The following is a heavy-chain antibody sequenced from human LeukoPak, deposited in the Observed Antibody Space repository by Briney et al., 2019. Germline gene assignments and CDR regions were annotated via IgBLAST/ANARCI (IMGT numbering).Heavy chain of an antibody. J-gene: IGHJ4*02. CDR3: ARSDDFWSGYYTAYFDY. V-gene: IGHV1-2*02. D-gene: IGHD3-3*01. Sequence: GASVKVSCKTSGYTFTGYYMHWVRQAPGQELEWMGWINPNSGGTNYAQKFQGRVTMTRDTSISTAYMELSRLRSDDTAVYYCARSDDFWSGYYTAYFDYWGQGTLVTVSS. CDR2: INPNSGGT. CDR1: GYTFTGYY.